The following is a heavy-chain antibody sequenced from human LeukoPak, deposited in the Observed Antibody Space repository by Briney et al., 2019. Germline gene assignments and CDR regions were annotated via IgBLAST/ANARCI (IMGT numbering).Heavy chain of an antibody. CDR2: ISSSSSYI. D-gene: IGHD1-20*01. V-gene: IGHV3-21*01. Sequence: SGGSLRLSCAASGFTFSSYSMNWVRQAPGKGLEWVSSISSSSSYIYYADSVKGRFTISRDNAKNSLYLQMNSLRAEDTAVYYCARDLYTWNDGYWFDPWGQGTLVTVSS. J-gene: IGHJ5*02. CDR3: ARDLYTWNDGYWFDP. CDR1: GFTFSSYS.